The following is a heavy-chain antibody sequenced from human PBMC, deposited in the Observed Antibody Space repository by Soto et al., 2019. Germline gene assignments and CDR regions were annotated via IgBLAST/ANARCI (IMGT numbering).Heavy chain of an antibody. CDR1: GFTFADND. V-gene: IGHV1-8*01. J-gene: IGHJ5*02. Sequence: QVQLMQSGAEVKKPGASVKVSCKASGFTFADNDINWVRQGPGQGLQWMGWMNANVDATDSPQEFKGRVSMTWNASISTAYLELHNLTSDDPAVYYCAREVVVGGSLWLDPWGQGSLVTVSS. CDR2: MNANVDAT. CDR3: AREVVVGGSLWLDP. D-gene: IGHD2-15*01.